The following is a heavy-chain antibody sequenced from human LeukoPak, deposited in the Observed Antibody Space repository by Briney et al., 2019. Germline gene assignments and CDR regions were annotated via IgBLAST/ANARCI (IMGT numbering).Heavy chain of an antibody. Sequence: PGGSLRLSCAASGFTFSSYAMSWVRQAPGKGLEWVSAISGSGGSTYYADSVKGRFTISRDNSKDTLYLQMNSLRAEDTAVYYCAKDFGGRPPRDYYGSGSYYISPPDYWGQGTLVTVSS. CDR2: ISGSGGST. J-gene: IGHJ4*02. V-gene: IGHV3-23*01. D-gene: IGHD3-10*01. CDR3: AKDFGGRPPRDYYGSGSYYISPPDY. CDR1: GFTFSSYA.